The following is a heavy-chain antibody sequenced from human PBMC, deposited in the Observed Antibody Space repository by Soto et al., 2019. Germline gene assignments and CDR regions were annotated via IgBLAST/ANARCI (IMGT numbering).Heavy chain of an antibody. D-gene: IGHD3-10*01. CDR1: GCTFSSYA. J-gene: IGHJ5*02. V-gene: IGHV1-69*01. CDR3: AIAAMVRGVISDNGVDP. Sequence: QVQLVQSGAEVKKPGSSVKVSCQASGCTFSSYAIIWVRQAPGQGLEWMGGIIPIIGTANYAQKFQGRVTITADESTSTAYMEVSRLRSDETAVYSFAIAAMVRGVISDNGVDPWGKGTLVSVSS. CDR2: IIPIIGTA.